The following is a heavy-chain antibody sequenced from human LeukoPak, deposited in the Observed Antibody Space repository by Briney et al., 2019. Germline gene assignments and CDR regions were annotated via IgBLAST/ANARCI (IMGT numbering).Heavy chain of an antibody. CDR3: ARRYCSSTSCNPYFFDY. D-gene: IGHD2-2*01. CDR1: GYTFTNYY. V-gene: IGHV5-51*01. Sequence: KPGESLKSSCKGSGYTFTNYYIGWVRQTPGKGLEWMGIISPGDSDARYSPSFQGQVTISADKSISTAYLRWSSLKASDTAMYYCARRYCSSTSCNPYFFDYWGQGTLVTVSS. J-gene: IGHJ4*02. CDR2: ISPGDSDA.